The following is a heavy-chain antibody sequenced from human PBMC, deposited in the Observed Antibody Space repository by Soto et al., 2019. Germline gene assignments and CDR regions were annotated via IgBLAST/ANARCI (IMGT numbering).Heavy chain of an antibody. V-gene: IGHV3-74*01. CDR2: INSDGSST. J-gene: IGHJ6*02. Sequence: GSLRLSCAASGFTFSSYWMHWVRQAPGKGLVWVSRINSDGSSTSYADSVKGRFTISRDNAKNTLYLQMNSLRAEDTAVYYCARDLYGGPSPWDYYYGMDVWGQGTTVTVSS. CDR1: GFTFSSYW. CDR3: ARDLYGGPSPWDYYYGMDV. D-gene: IGHD4-17*01.